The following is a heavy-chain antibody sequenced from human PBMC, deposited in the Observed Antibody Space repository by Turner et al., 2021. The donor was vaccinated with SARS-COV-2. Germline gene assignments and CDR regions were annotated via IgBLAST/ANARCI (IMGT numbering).Heavy chain of an antibody. Sequence: QVQLQESGPGLVKPSETRSLTCTVSPGSIRNYYWTWVRQPQGKGLEWIGHIYYSGNTYSNPSLKSRLTMSIDTSKDQFSLKLTSVTAADTAVYYCARAYSGYDALDSWGQGILVTVSS. D-gene: IGHD5-12*01. CDR2: IYYSGNT. V-gene: IGHV4-59*01. CDR3: ARAYSGYDALDS. CDR1: PGSIRNYY. J-gene: IGHJ4*02.